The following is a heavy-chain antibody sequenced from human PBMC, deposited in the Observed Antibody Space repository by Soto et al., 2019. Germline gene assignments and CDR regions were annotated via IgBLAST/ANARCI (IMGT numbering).Heavy chain of an antibody. V-gene: IGHV3-30*03. CDR2: ISYDGRNK. CDR1: GFTFSNYG. D-gene: IGHD3-22*01. J-gene: IGHJ6*02. Sequence: GGSLRLSCAASGFTFSNYGMHWVRRAPGKGLEWVALISYDGRNKYYADSVKGRFTISRDNSKNTLYLQMNSLRAEDTAVYYCARRIGDYDSSGYSDGMDAWGQGTTVTVSS. CDR3: ARRIGDYDSSGYSDGMDA.